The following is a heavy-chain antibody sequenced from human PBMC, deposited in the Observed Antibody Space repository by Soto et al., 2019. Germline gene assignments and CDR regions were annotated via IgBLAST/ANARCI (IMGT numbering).Heavy chain of an antibody. Sequence: GGSLRLSCAASGFTFSSFGMHWVRQAPGKGLEWVAVISYDGSKKYYADSVKGRFTISRDNSKNTLSLQMNSLRSEDTAMYYCAQEPSASGANWFDPWGQGTQVTVSS. CDR3: AQEPSASGANWFDP. CDR1: GFTFSSFG. CDR2: ISYDGSKK. J-gene: IGHJ5*02. V-gene: IGHV3-30*18. D-gene: IGHD3-10*01.